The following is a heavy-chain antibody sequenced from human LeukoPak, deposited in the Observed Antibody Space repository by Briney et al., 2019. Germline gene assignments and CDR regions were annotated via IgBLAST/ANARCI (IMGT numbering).Heavy chain of an antibody. D-gene: IGHD3-10*01. Sequence: SETLSLTCTVSGGSISSGGYYWSWIRQHPGKGLEWIGYIYYTGSTNYNPSLKGRVTISVDTSRNHFSLKLSSVTAADTAVYYCARYGSGTYRQFDYWGQGTLVTVSS. J-gene: IGHJ4*02. CDR1: GGSISSGGYY. CDR3: ARYGSGTYRQFDY. CDR2: IYYTGST. V-gene: IGHV4-61*03.